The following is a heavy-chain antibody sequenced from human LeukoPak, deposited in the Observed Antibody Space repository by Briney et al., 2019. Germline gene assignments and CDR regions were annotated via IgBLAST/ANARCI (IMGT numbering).Heavy chain of an antibody. CDR3: ARDGYQLLVDWFDP. CDR1: GGSISSGGYY. Sequence: PSETLSLTCTVSGGSISSGGYYWSWIRQHPGKGLEWIGYIYYSGSTYYNPSLKSRVTISVDTSKNQFSLKLSSVTAADTAVYYCARDGYQLLVDWFDPWGQGTLVTVSS. D-gene: IGHD2-2*01. CDR2: IYYSGST. V-gene: IGHV4-31*03. J-gene: IGHJ5*02.